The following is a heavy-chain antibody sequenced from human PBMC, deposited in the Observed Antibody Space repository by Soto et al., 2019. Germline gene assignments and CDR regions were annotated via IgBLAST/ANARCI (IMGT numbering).Heavy chain of an antibody. CDR3: ARGPSADKVDY. V-gene: IGHV4-30-4*01. J-gene: IGHJ4*02. D-gene: IGHD3-3*01. Sequence: QVQLQESGPGLVKPSQTLSLTCTVSGGSINYSPYFWSWIRQTPGKGLEWIGHIYNSGTTYTKPSPNSRATISGDTSPNQFSLNLKSVTAADTAVYYCARGPSADKVDYWGQGTLVTVSS. CDR1: GGSINYSPYF. CDR2: IYNSGTT.